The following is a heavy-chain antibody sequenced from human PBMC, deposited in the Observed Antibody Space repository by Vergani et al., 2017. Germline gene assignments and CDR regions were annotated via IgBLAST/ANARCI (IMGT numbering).Heavy chain of an antibody. CDR2: IYVSGIT. Sequence: QVQLQESGPGLVKPSQTLSLTCTVSGASINNDFYYWHWIRQPAGKGLEWIGRIYVSGITDYNSSLQSRDSMSVDTSKNQFSLTVASVTAADTAVYYCARDNKQLRPRAFDLWGKGTMVTVS. V-gene: IGHV4-61*02. CDR3: ARDNKQLRPRAFDL. D-gene: IGHD6-6*01. CDR1: GASINNDFYY. J-gene: IGHJ3*01.